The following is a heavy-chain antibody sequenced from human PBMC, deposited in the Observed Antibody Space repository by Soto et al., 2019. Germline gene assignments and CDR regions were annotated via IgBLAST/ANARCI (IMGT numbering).Heavy chain of an antibody. CDR3: ARAEYCSRTSCYVDGGWFDP. V-gene: IGHV3-7*05. CDR2: IKQDGSEK. CDR1: GFTFSSYW. Sequence: GGSLRLSCAASGFTFSSYWMSWVRQAPGKGLEWVANIKQDGSEKYYVDSVKGRFTISRDNAKNSLYLQMNSLRAEDTAVYYCARAEYCSRTSCYVDGGWFDPWGQGTLVTVSS. J-gene: IGHJ5*02. D-gene: IGHD2-2*01.